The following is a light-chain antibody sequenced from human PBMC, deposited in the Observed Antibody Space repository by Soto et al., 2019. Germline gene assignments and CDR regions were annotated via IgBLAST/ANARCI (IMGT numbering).Light chain of an antibody. CDR2: GAY. V-gene: IGKV3-11*01. Sequence: EIVLTQSPATLSLSPGERATLSCRASQSINSYLDWYQQRPGQAPRLLIYGAYNRATGIPARFSGSGSGTDFTLIISSLAPEDFAVYYCQQRSAWPRTFGQGTKLEIK. J-gene: IGKJ2*01. CDR1: QSINSY. CDR3: QQRSAWPRT.